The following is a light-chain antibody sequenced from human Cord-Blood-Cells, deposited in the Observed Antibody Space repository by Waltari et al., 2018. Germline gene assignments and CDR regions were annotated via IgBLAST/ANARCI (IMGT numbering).Light chain of an antibody. V-gene: IGLV1-36*01. CDR1: SPNIGNNT. CDR3: AAWDDSLNGWV. Sequence: QSVLTQPPSVSEAPRQRVTISCSGTSPNIGNNTVNWYHQLPGKAPKLLIYYDDLLPSGVSDRFSGSKSGTSASLAISGLQSEDEADYYCAAWDDSLNGWVFGGGTKLTVL. J-gene: IGLJ3*02. CDR2: YDD.